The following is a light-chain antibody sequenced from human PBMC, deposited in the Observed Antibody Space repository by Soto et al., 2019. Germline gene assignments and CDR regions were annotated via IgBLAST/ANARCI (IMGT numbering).Light chain of an antibody. CDR1: QGISSY. V-gene: IGKV1-8*01. CDR3: QQYNSYSEYT. CDR2: DAS. J-gene: IGKJ5*01. Sequence: AIRMTQSPSSFSASTGDRVTITCRASQGISSYLAWYQQKPGKAPKLLIYDASSLGSGVPSRFSGSGSGTEFTLTISSLQPDDFATYYCQQYNSYSEYTFGQGTRLEN.